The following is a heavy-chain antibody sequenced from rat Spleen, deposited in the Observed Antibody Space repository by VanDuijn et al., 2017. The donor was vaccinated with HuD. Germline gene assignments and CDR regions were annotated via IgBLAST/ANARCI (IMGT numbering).Heavy chain of an antibody. CDR3: ARRGYNNQWYFDF. CDR2: ISYDGITT. V-gene: IGHV5-29*01. J-gene: IGHJ1*01. CDR1: GFTFSNTG. Sequence: EVQLVESGGGLVQPGRSLKLSCAASGFTFSNTGMVWVRQTPTKGLEWVATISYDGITTYYRDSVKGRFTISRDNAKSTLYLQMDSLRSEDTATYYCARRGYNNQWYFDFWGPGTMVTVSS. D-gene: IGHD1-10*01.